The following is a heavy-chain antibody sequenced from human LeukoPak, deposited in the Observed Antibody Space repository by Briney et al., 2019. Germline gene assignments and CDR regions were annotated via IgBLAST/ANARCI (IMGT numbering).Heavy chain of an antibody. CDR1: GFTFDDYA. Sequence: PGRSLRLSCAASGFTFDDYAMHWVRQAPGKGLEWVSGISWNSGSIGYADSVKGRFTISRDNAKNSLYLQMNSLRAEDTALYYCAKETLGYCSGGSCYPYYYYGMDVWGQGTTVTVPS. D-gene: IGHD2-15*01. J-gene: IGHJ6*02. CDR2: ISWNSGSI. V-gene: IGHV3-9*01. CDR3: AKETLGYCSGGSCYPYYYYGMDV.